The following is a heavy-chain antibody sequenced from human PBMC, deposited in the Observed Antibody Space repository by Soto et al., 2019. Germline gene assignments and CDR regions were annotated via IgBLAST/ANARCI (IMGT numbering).Heavy chain of an antibody. CDR1: GGSFSGNY. CDR2: FSDSGGT. V-gene: IGHV4-34*01. J-gene: IGHJ6*02. Sequence: PSETLSLTCAVYGGSFSGNYWSWIRQPPGKGLEWIGEFSDSGGTNYNPSLKSRVTISEDMSKSQFSLKLTSVTAADTAVYYCARGNFYYGLDVWGQGTTVTVSS. CDR3: ARGNFYYGLDV.